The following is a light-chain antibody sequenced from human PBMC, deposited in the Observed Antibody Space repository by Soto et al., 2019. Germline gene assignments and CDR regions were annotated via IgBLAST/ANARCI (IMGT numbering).Light chain of an antibody. J-gene: IGKJ2*02. V-gene: IGKV1-39*01. CDR3: QQSYRPPRT. CDR2: AAS. CDR1: QSIVSY. Sequence: DIQMTQSPSSLSASLGDRVTITCRASQSIVSYLNWYQQKPGKAPKLLIYAASSLQSGVPSRFSGSGSGTDFTITIRRLQPVEVASYYCQQSYRPPRTFGQGTKLQIK.